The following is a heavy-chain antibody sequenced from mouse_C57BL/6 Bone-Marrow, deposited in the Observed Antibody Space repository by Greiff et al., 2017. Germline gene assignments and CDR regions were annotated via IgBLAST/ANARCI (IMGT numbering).Heavy chain of an antibody. CDR2: IYWDDDK. J-gene: IGHJ3*01. CDR1: GFSLSTSGMG. CDR3: SRRDCYVSSFAY. D-gene: IGHD1-1*01. Sequence: QVTLKVSGPGILQSSQTLSLTCSFSGFSLSTSGMGVSWIRQPSGKGLEWLAHIYWDDDKRYNPSLKSLLTISTDTSRNQVFLKFTSVDTANTATYYCSRRDCYVSSFAYWGQGTLVTVSA. V-gene: IGHV8-12*01.